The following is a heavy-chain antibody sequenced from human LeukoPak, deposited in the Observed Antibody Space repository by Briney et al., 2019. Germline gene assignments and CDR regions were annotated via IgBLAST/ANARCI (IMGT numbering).Heavy chain of an antibody. D-gene: IGHD6-19*01. Sequence: GGSLRLSCAASGFTFSSYAMSWVRQAPGKGLEWVSYISSSGSTIYYADSVKGRFTISRDNAKNSLYLQMNSLRAEDTAVYYCARDRYSSGGWYYYYGMDVWGQGTTVTVSS. CDR3: ARDRYSSGGWYYYYGMDV. V-gene: IGHV3-48*04. CDR1: GFTFSSYA. J-gene: IGHJ6*02. CDR2: ISSSGSTI.